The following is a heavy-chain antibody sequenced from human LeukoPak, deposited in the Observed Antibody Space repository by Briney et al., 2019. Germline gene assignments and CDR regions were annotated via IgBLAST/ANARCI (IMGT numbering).Heavy chain of an antibody. D-gene: IGHD1-26*01. CDR2: IYYSGST. Sequence: SGTLSLTCTVSGGSISSFYWSWIRQPPGKGLEWIGYIYYSGSTYYNPSLKSRVTISVDTSKNQFSLRLSSVTAADTAVYYCARGLSGSYENWFDPWGQGTLVTVS. V-gene: IGHV4-59*01. CDR1: GGSISSFY. CDR3: ARGLSGSYENWFDP. J-gene: IGHJ5*02.